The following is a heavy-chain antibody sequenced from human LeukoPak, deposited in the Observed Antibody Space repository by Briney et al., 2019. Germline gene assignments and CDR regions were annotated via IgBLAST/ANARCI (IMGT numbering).Heavy chain of an antibody. CDR1: GFTFSSYA. J-gene: IGHJ5*02. V-gene: IGHV3-7*05. CDR2: IEQDGSEK. Sequence: GGSLRLSCAASGFTFSSYAMSWVRQAPGKGLEWVANIEQDGSEKNYVDSVKGRFTISRDNAKNSLYLQMNSLRAEDTAVYYCARGHGWFDPWGQGTLVTVSS. CDR3: ARGHGWFDP.